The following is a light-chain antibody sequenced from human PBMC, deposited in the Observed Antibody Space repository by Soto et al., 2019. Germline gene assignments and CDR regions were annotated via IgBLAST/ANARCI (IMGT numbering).Light chain of an antibody. CDR3: QQYNNWPPET. CDR1: QSLVYSDGNTY. J-gene: IGKJ1*01. Sequence: DVVMTQSPLSLPVTLGQPASISCRSSQSLVYSDGNTYLNWFQQRPGQSPRRLIYKVSNRATGIPARFSGSGSGTEFTLTISSLQSEDFAVYYCQQYNNWPPETFGQGTKV. CDR2: KVS. V-gene: IGKV2-30*01.